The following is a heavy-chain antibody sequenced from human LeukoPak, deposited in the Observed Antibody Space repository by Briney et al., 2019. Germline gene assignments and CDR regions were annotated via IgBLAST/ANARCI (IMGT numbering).Heavy chain of an antibody. Sequence: GGSLRLSCAASGFTFSSYSMSWGRQAPGNGLELVSAISGSGGSTYYADSVKGRFTISRDNSKNTLYLQMNSLRAEDTAVYYCAKSRVAAAGLFDYWGQGTLVTVSS. V-gene: IGHV3-23*01. CDR2: ISGSGGST. CDR3: AKSRVAAAGLFDY. D-gene: IGHD6-13*01. J-gene: IGHJ4*02. CDR1: GFTFSSYS.